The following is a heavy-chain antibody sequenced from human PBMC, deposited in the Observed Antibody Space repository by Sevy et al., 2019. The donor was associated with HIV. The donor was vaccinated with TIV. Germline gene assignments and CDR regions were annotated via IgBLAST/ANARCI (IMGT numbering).Heavy chain of an antibody. CDR2: ISGSGRTT. J-gene: IGHJ4*02. CDR1: GFTFSIYD. V-gene: IGHV3-23*01. D-gene: IGHD3-22*01. Sequence: GGSLRLSCAASGFTFSIYDMNWVRQAPGKGLEWVSVISGSGRTTYYADSVKGRFAISRDNSKNTLYLQMNSLRVEDTAVYYSAEDQSSNDSNGLFYFDQWGQGTLVTVSS. CDR3: AEDQSSNDSNGLFYFDQ.